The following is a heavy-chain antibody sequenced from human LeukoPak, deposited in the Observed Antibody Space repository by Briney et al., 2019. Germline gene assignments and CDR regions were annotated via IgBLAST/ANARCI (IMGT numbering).Heavy chain of an antibody. CDR1: GYTFTGYY. V-gene: IGHV1-2*02. D-gene: IGHD1-14*01. Sequence: ASVKVSCKATGYTFTGYYMQWVRRAPGQGLEWMGWINSNNGDTNYAQKFQGRVTMTRDTSISTAYMELSGLRSDDTAVYYCARGVAGVYFYYYMDVWGKGTTVTVSS. J-gene: IGHJ6*03. CDR2: INSNNGDT. CDR3: ARGVAGVYFYYYMDV.